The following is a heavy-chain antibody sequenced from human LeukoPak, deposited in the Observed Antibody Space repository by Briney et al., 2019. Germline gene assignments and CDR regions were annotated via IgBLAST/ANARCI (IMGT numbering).Heavy chain of an antibody. J-gene: IGHJ3*02. D-gene: IGHD3-10*01. Sequence: GESLKISCASTGFTFSSYAMGWVRQAPGKGLEWVSAISGSGGSTYYADSVKGRFTISRDNSKNTLYLQMNSLRAEDTAVYYCAKAGVLLWFGELLNAFDIWGQGTMVTVSS. CDR3: AKAGVLLWFGELLNAFDI. CDR1: GFTFSSYA. CDR2: ISGSGGST. V-gene: IGHV3-23*01.